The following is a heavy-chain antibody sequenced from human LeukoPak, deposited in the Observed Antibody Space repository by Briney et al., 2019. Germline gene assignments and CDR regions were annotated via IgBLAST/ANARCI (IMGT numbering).Heavy chain of an antibody. D-gene: IGHD2-21*02. Sequence: GGSLRLSCAASGFTFSNYWMTWVRQAPGKGLEWVANIKQDGSDKNYVDSVKGRFTISRDNSKNTLFLQMNSLRAEDTAVYYCARGDYGGDFRYFDYWGQGTLVTVSS. CDR1: GFTFSNYW. CDR2: IKQDGSDK. J-gene: IGHJ4*02. V-gene: IGHV3-7*05. CDR3: ARGDYGGDFRYFDY.